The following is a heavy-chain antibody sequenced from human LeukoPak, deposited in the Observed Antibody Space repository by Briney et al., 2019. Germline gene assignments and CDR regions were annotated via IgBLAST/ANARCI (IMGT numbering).Heavy chain of an antibody. V-gene: IGHV4-59*01. CDR2: IYYSGST. Sequence: SETLSLTCTVSGGSISSYYWSWIRQPPGKGLEWIGYIYYSGSTNYNPSLKSRVTISVDTSKNQFSLKLSSVTAADTAVYYCARDHSLLWFGELSVYFDYWGQGTLVTVSS. CDR1: GGSISSYY. CDR3: ARDHSLLWFGELSVYFDY. D-gene: IGHD3-10*01. J-gene: IGHJ4*02.